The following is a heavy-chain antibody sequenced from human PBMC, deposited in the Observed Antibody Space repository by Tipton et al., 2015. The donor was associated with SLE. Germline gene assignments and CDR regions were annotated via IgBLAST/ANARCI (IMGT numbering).Heavy chain of an antibody. Sequence: TLSLTCAVYGGSFSGYYWSWIRQPPGKGLEWIGEINHSGSTNYNPSLKRRVTISVDTSKNQFSLKLSSVTAADTAVYYCARQRRGQNYDFWSGSMGYFDYWGQGTLVTVSS. CDR3: ARQRRGQNYDFWSGSMGYFDY. CDR2: INHSGST. V-gene: IGHV4-34*01. D-gene: IGHD3-3*01. J-gene: IGHJ4*02. CDR1: GGSFSGYY.